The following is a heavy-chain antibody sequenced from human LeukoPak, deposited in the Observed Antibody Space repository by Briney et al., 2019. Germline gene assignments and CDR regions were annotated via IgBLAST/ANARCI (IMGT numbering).Heavy chain of an antibody. CDR3: ARDSPFFGVVLDYGMDV. Sequence: GGSLRLSCAASGFTLSSYAMHWVRQAPGKGLEYVSAISSNGGSTYSANSVKGRFTISRDNSKNTLYLQMGSLRAEDMAVYYCARDSPFFGVVLDYGMDVWGQGTTVTVSS. CDR2: ISSNGGST. CDR1: GFTLSSYA. D-gene: IGHD3-3*01. J-gene: IGHJ6*02. V-gene: IGHV3-64*01.